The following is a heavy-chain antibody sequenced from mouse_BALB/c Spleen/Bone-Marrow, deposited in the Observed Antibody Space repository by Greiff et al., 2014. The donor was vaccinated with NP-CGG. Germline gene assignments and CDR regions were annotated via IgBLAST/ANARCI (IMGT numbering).Heavy chain of an antibody. Sequence: VQLQESGAELVKPGASVKLSCKASGYTFTNYFMYWVKQRPGQGLEWIGEINPNNGGTNFNENFKSKATLALDKSSSTAYMQLSSLTSEDSAVYYCTRSGPGFAYWGHGTLVTVSA. J-gene: IGHJ3*01. CDR3: TRSGPGFAY. CDR1: GYTFTNYF. V-gene: IGHV1S81*02. CDR2: INPNNGGT.